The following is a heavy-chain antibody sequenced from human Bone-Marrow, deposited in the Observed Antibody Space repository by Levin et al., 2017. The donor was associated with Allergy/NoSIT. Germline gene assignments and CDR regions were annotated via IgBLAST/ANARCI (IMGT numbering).Heavy chain of an antibody. CDR2: ISPSTGGT. J-gene: IGHJ4*01. V-gene: IGHV1-18*01. CDR1: GYVFTLFW. D-gene: IGHD3-9*01. Sequence: GESLKISCRTSGYVFTLFWMSWVRQAPGHGPEWMGWISPSTGGTIYSEKFRDRITMTTDASTNAAFLELRGLRSDDTAIYYCVRDYDVLAGYYGLDYWGQGTRVIVSS. CDR3: VRDYDVLAGYYGLDY.